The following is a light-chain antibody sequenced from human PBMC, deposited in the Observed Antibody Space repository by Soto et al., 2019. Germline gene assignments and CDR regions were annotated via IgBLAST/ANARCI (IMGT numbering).Light chain of an antibody. J-gene: IGLJ1*01. CDR2: RNN. Sequence: QSVLTQPPSASGTPGQRVTISCSGSSSNIGSNYVYWYQHLPGTAPKLLIYRNNQRPSGVPDRFSGSKSGTSASLAISGLRSEDEADYYCAAWDDSLSGYVFGTGTKPPS. CDR3: AAWDDSLSGYV. V-gene: IGLV1-47*01. CDR1: SSNIGSNY.